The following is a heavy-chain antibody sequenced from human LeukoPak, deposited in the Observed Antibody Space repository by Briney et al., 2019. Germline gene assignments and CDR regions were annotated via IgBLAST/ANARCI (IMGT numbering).Heavy chain of an antibody. J-gene: IGHJ4*02. V-gene: IGHV4-39*07. D-gene: IGHD3-3*01. CDR2: IYYSGST. Sequence: SETLSLTCTVSGGSISSSSYYWSWIRQPPGKGLEWIGSIYYSGSTYYNPSLKSRVTISVDTSKNQFSLKLSSVTAADTAVYYCARGRFLENWGQGTLVTVSS. CDR3: ARGRFLEN. CDR1: GGSISSSSYY.